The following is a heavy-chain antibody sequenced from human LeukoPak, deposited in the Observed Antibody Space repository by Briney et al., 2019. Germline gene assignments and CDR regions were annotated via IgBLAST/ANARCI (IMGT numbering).Heavy chain of an antibody. V-gene: IGHV3-74*01. D-gene: IGHD3-22*01. J-gene: IGHJ6*03. CDR3: ARVHYDSSGYYYNYYYYYMDV. CDR1: GFTFSNYW. Sequence: TGGSLRLSCAASGFTFSNYWMHWVRQAPGKGLVWVSRINSGGSSTNYADSVKGRFTISRDNAKNSLYLQMNSLRAEDTAVYYCARVHYDSSGYYYNYYYYYMDVWGKGTTVTVPS. CDR2: INSGGSST.